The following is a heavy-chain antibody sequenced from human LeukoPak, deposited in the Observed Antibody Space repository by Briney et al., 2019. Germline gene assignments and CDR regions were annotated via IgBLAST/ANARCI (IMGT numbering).Heavy chain of an antibody. CDR1: GFTFSSHG. CDR2: ISDSGGIT. Sequence: GGSLRLSCAASGFTFSSHGMSWVRQAPGKGLEWVSDISDSGGITYYADSVKGRFTISRDSSKNTLYLQTNSLRAEDTAIYYCAKDRYCYDGSCYSLSDYWGQGTLVTVSS. J-gene: IGHJ4*02. D-gene: IGHD2-15*01. CDR3: AKDRYCYDGSCYSLSDY. V-gene: IGHV3-23*01.